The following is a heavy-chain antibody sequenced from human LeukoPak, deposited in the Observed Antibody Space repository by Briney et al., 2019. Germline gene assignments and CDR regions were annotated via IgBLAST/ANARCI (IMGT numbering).Heavy chain of an antibody. J-gene: IGHJ4*02. CDR3: ARASITMVRGVIITSHFDY. V-gene: IGHV4-34*01. CDR2: INHSGST. D-gene: IGHD3-10*01. CDR1: GGSFSGYY. Sequence: SETLSLTCAVYGGSFSGYYWSWIRQPPGKGLEWIGEINHSGSTNYNRSLKSRVTISVDTSKNQFSLKLSTVTAADTAVYYCARASITMVRGVIITSHFDYWGQGTLVTVSS.